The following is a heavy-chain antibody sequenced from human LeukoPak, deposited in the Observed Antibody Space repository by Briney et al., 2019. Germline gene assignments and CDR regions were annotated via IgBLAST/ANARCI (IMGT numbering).Heavy chain of an antibody. J-gene: IGHJ5*02. CDR1: GGTFSSYA. D-gene: IGHD1-1*01. V-gene: IGHV1-69*13. Sequence: SVKVSCKASGGTFSSYAISWVRQAPAQGLEWMGGIIPIFGTANYAQKFQGRVTITADESTSTAYMELSSLRSEDTAVYYCARDPPLGLERRGDWFDPWGQGTLVTVSS. CDR2: IIPIFGTA. CDR3: ARDPPLGLERRGDWFDP.